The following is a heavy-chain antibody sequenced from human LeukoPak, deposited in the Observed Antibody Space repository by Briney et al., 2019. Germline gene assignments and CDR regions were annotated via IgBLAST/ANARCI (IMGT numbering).Heavy chain of an antibody. CDR3: ARALLWFGEANWFDP. V-gene: IGHV4-4*02. CDR2: IYHSGST. J-gene: IGHJ5*02. Sequence: SETLSLTCAVSGGSISSSNWWSWVRQPPGKGLEWIGEIYHSGSTNYNPSLKSRVTISVDKSKNQFSLKLSSVTAADTAVYYCARALLWFGEANWFDPWGQGTLVTVSS. D-gene: IGHD3-10*01. CDR1: GGSISSSNW.